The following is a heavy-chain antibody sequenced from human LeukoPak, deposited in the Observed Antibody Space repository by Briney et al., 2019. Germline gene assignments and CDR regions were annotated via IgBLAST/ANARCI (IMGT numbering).Heavy chain of an antibody. CDR1: GFTFSNYW. D-gene: IGHD3-10*02. J-gene: IGHJ6*04. Sequence: GGSLRLSCATSGFTFSNYWMSWVRQAPGKGLEWVSYISSSGSTIYYADSVKGRFTISRDNAKNSLYLQMNSLRAEDTAVYYCAELGITMIGGVWGKGTTVTISS. V-gene: IGHV3-48*04. CDR3: AELGITMIGGV. CDR2: ISSSGSTI.